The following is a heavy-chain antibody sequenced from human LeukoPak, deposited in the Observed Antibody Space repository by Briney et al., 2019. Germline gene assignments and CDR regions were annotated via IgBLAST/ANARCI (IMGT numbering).Heavy chain of an antibody. V-gene: IGHV3-15*01. J-gene: IGHJ4*02. CDR3: TSGGDCRTTSCYSD. Sequence: GGSLRLSCAASGFSFSNVWMSWVRQAPGKGLEWVGRIKSKSDGGTTDYAAPVKGRFTISRGDSKNTLYLQMNSLKTEDTAVYYCTSGGDCRTTSCYSDWGQGTLVTVSS. CDR2: IKSKSDGGTT. CDR1: GFSFSNVW. D-gene: IGHD2-2*03.